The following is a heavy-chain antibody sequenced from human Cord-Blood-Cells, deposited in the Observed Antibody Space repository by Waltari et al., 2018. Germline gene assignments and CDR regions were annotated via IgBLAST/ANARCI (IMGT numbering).Heavy chain of an antibody. CDR1: GFTVSSNY. D-gene: IGHD6-13*01. J-gene: IGHJ6*03. CDR3: ARGGNSSSWYWRYYYYYYMDV. Sequence: EVQLVESGGGLIQPGGSLRLSCAASGFTVSSNYMSWVRQAPGKGLEWVSVIYSGGSKYYADSVKGRFTISRDNSKNTLYLQMNSLRAEDTAVYYCARGGNSSSWYWRYYYYYYMDVWGKGTTVTVSS. V-gene: IGHV3-53*01. CDR2: IYSGGSK.